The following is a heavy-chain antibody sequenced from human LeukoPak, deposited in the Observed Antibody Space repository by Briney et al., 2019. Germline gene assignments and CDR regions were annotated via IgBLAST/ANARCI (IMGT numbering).Heavy chain of an antibody. V-gene: IGHV4-59*08. CDR2: IYYSGST. D-gene: IGHD5-24*01. J-gene: IGHJ4*02. CDR1: GGSFSSYY. CDR3: ARHRSGWLQSSFDY. Sequence: PSETLSLTCAVYGGSFSSYYWSWIRQPPGKGLEWIGYIYYSGSTNYNPSLKSRVTISVDTSKNQFSLKLSSVTAADTAVYYCARHRSGWLQSSFDYWGQGTLVTVSS.